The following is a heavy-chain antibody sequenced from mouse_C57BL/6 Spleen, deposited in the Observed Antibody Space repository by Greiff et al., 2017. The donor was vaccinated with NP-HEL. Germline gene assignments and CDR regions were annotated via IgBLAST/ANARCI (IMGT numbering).Heavy chain of an antibody. V-gene: IGHV2-2*01. CDR1: GFSLTSYG. D-gene: IGHD2-1*01. CDR3: ARRGLYGNYVDDY. CDR2: IWSGGST. J-gene: IGHJ2*01. Sequence: VKLVESGPGLVQPSQSLSITCTVSGFSLTSYGVHWVRQSPGKGLEWLGVIWSGGSTDYNAAFISRLNISKDNSKSQVFFKMNSLQADDTAIYYCARRGLYGNYVDDYWGQGTTLTVSS.